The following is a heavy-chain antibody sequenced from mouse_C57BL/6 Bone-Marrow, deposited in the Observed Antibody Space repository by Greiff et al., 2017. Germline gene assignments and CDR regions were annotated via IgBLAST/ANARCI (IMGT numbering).Heavy chain of an antibody. CDR1: GYTFTDYY. CDR3: ASFNWAWFAY. D-gene: IGHD4-1*02. J-gene: IGHJ3*01. CDR2: INPNNGGT. Sequence: VQLQQSGPELVKPGASVKISCKASGYTFTDYYMNWVKQSHGKSLEWIGDINPNNGGTSYNQKFKGKATLTVDKSSSTAYMELRSLTSEDSAVXYCASFNWAWFAYWGQGTLVTVSA. V-gene: IGHV1-26*01.